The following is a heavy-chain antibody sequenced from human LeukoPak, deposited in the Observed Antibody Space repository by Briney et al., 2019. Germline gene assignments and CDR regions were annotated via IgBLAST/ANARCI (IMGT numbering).Heavy chain of an antibody. CDR1: SYTFTSYG. D-gene: IGHD3-10*01. CDR2: ISAYNGNT. Sequence: ASVKVSCKASSYTFTSYGISWVRQAPGQGLEWMGWISAYNGNTNYAQKLQGRVTMTTDTSTSTAYMELRSLRSDDTAVYYCARVDYYGSGSYYRGALDYWGQGTLVTVSS. V-gene: IGHV1-18*01. J-gene: IGHJ4*02. CDR3: ARVDYYGSGSYYRGALDY.